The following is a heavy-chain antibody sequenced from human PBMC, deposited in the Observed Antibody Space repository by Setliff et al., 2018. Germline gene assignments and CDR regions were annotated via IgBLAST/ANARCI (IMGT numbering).Heavy chain of an antibody. J-gene: IGHJ4*02. V-gene: IGHV3-66*01. D-gene: IGHD3-22*01. CDR2: ISGGST. CDR3: ARDLPFYYYDSSGYY. CDR1: GFTVSSNE. Sequence: GSLRLSCAASGFTVSSNEMSWVRQAPGKGLEWVSSISGGSTYYADSRKGRFTISRDNSKNSLYLQMNSLRAEDTAVYYCARDLPFYYYDSSGYYWGQGTLVTVSS.